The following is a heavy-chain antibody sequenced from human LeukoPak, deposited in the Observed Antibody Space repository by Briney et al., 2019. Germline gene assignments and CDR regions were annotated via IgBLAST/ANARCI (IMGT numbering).Heavy chain of an antibody. D-gene: IGHD1-26*01. Sequence: GESLKISCKGSGYSFTSYWIDWVRQMPGKGLEWMGIIYPGDSDTRYSPSFQGQVTISADKSISTAYLQWSSLKASDTAMYYCARHSGSYGRYYYYYMDVWGKGTTVTVSS. J-gene: IGHJ6*03. CDR2: IYPGDSDT. CDR3: ARHSGSYGRYYYYYMDV. V-gene: IGHV5-51*01. CDR1: GYSFTSYW.